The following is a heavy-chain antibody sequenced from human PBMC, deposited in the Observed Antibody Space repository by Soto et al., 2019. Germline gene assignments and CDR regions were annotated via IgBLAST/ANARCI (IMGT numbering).Heavy chain of an antibody. Sequence: GGSLRLSCAVSGFTFTDHAMTWVRQAPGKGLEWVSTTSNNGDRTFYADSVKGRFTVSTDRTNNTLYLQMNSLRADDTAVYFCARPPLYSNGGYFDSWVQGTLVTVSS. V-gene: IGHV3-23*01. CDR1: GFTFTDHA. CDR2: TSNNGDRT. D-gene: IGHD6-19*01. CDR3: ARPPLYSNGGYFDS. J-gene: IGHJ4*02.